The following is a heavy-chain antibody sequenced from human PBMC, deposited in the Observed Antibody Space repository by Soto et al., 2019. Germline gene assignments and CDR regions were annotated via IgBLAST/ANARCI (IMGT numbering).Heavy chain of an antibody. CDR1: GYTFTSYD. V-gene: IGHV1-8*01. CDR3: ARRLFYCSGGSCYYDAFDI. CDR2: MNPNSGNT. J-gene: IGHJ3*02. Sequence: QVQLVQSGAEVKKPGASVKVSCKASGYTFTSYDINWVRQATGQGLEWMGWMNPNSGNTGYAQKFQGRGTMTRNTSISTAYMELSSLRSEDTAVYYCARRLFYCSGGSCYYDAFDIWGQGTMVTVSS. D-gene: IGHD2-15*01.